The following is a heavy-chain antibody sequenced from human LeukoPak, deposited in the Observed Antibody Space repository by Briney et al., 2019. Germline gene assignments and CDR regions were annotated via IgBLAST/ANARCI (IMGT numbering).Heavy chain of an antibody. CDR2: INNSGNT. D-gene: IGHD2-15*01. CDR3: ARIYCDGGGCYWFDP. J-gene: IGHJ5*02. Sequence: SETLSLTCTVSGVSISSYYWSWIRQAAGKGLECIGRINNSGNTNYNPSLKSRVSFSVDTSKNQFSLKLSSLTAADTAVYYCARIYCDGGGCYWFDPWGQGTLVTVSS. CDR1: GVSISSYY. V-gene: IGHV4-4*07.